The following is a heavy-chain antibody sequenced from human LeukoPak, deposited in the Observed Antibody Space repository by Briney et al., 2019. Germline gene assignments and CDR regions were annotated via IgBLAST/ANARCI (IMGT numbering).Heavy chain of an antibody. CDR1: GYTFFDFY. D-gene: IGHD2-8*01. CDR3: ARSYFRDARGGFDY. J-gene: IGHJ4*02. CDR2: INPNDGRT. V-gene: IGHV1-46*01. Sequence: ASVKVSCKASGYTFFDFYLHWVRQVPGQGLEWMGIINPNDGRTTDAQKFQGRVSMTSDTSTTTGYMELSGLRSDDTAVYYCARSYFRDARGGFDYWGQGTLITVSS.